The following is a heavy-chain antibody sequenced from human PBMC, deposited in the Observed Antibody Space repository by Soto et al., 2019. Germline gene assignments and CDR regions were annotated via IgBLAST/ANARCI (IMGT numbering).Heavy chain of an antibody. CDR3: ASRLGRNYYGMDV. J-gene: IGHJ6*02. V-gene: IGHV4-59*12. D-gene: IGHD1-1*01. CDR1: GGSSSTYY. Sequence: SETLSLTCTVSGGSSSTYYWSWIRQPPGKGLEWIGCVHYSGSTNYNPSLKSRVTISVDTSKNQFSLKVNSVTTADTAVYYCASRLGRNYYGMDVWGQGTTVTVSS. CDR2: VHYSGST.